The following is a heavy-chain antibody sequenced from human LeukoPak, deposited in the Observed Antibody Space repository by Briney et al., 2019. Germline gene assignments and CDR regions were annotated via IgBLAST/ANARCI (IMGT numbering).Heavy chain of an antibody. D-gene: IGHD1-26*01. J-gene: IGHJ4*02. CDR3: ARVSGSYSTDFDY. CDR2: ISSSGSTI. CDR1: GFTFSDYY. Sequence: GGSLRLSCAASGFTFSDYYMSWIRQAPGKGLEWVSYISSSGSTIYYADSVKGRFTISRDNAKNSLYLQTNSLRAEDTAVYYCARVSGSYSTDFDYWGQGTLVTVSS. V-gene: IGHV3-11*04.